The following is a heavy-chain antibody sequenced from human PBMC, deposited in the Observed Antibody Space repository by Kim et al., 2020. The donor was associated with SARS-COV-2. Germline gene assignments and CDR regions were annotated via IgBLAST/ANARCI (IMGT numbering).Heavy chain of an antibody. CDR3: VRQPLSWIYYDAVDH. V-gene: IGHV1-2*02. CDR2: INPKSGGT. D-gene: IGHD3-3*01. Sequence: ASVKVSCKASGYTFTDYYMHWVRQAPGQGLEWMAWINPKSGGTKFAQKFQGRVTMTRDTSISTVYMELSRLRSDDTAVHYCVRQPLSWIYYDAVDHWGQG. CDR1: GYTFTDYY. J-gene: IGHJ4*02.